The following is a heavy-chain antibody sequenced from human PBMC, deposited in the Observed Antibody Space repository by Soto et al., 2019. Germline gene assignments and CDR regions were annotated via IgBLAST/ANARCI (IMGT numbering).Heavy chain of an antibody. Sequence: QVQLQESGPGLVKPSQTLSLTCTFSGGSISSGGYYWSWIRQHPGKGLEWIGYIYYSGSTYYNPSPQSRLTITVDTSKNRFSLKLSSVTAADTAVYYCARGTWGYAIDYWGQGTLVTVSS. CDR3: ARGTWGYAIDY. J-gene: IGHJ4*02. CDR2: IYYSGST. V-gene: IGHV4-31*03. D-gene: IGHD5-12*01. CDR1: GGSISSGGYY.